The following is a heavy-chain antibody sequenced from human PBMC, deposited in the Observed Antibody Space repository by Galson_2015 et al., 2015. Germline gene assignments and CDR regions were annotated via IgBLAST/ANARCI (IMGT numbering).Heavy chain of an antibody. V-gene: IGHV3-30-3*01. CDR2: ISYDGSNN. CDR1: GFTFSSYA. Sequence: SLRLSCAASGFTFSSYAMHWVRQAPGKGLEWVAVISYDGSNNYYADSVKGRFTISRDNSKNTLYLQMNSLRAEDTAVYYCARVLPPGYSRGYYPGWNYWGQGTLVTVSS. D-gene: IGHD6-25*01. J-gene: IGHJ4*02. CDR3: ARVLPPGYSRGYYPGWNY.